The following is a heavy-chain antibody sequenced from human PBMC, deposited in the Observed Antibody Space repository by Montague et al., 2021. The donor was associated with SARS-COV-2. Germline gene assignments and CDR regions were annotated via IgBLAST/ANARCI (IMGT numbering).Heavy chain of an antibody. D-gene: IGHD3-16*02. CDR1: GASISSSENS. CDR3: ARHVTFGGVVVALDY. J-gene: IGHJ4*02. V-gene: IGHV4-39*01. Sequence: SETLSLTCTVSGASISSSENSWGWIRQSPGKGLEWFGSIFYSGTTYFNPSLRSRIAISVDTSKNQFSLKVTSVTAADAAVYYCARHVTFGGVVVALDYWGQGNLVTVSP. CDR2: IFYSGTT.